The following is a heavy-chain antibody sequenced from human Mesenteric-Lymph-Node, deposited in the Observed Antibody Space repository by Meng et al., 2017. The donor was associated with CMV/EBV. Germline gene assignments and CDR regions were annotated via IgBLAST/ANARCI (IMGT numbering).Heavy chain of an antibody. Sequence: GESLKISCAASGFTFSDYYMNWVRQAPGKGLQWVSSISSSSTIYYADSVKGRFTISRNNAKNSLYLQMNSLRAEDTAVYYCTRWGNCSGGNCYSDAFDIWGQGTMVTVSS. CDR2: ISSSSTI. J-gene: IGHJ3*02. V-gene: IGHV3-69-1*02. CDR3: TRWGNCSGGNCYSDAFDI. CDR1: GFTFSDYY. D-gene: IGHD2-15*01.